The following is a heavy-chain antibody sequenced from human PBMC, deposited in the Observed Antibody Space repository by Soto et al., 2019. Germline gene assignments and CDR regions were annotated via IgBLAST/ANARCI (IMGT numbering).Heavy chain of an antibody. CDR1: GYSFTSYW. CDR2: IYPGDSDT. J-gene: IGHJ3*02. CDR3: ASHQRVNCGGDCYPDAFDI. D-gene: IGHD2-21*02. Sequence: EVQLVQSGAEVKKPGESLKISCKGSGYSFTSYWIGWVRQMPGKGLEWMGIIYPGDSDTRYSPSFQGQVTISADKSISTAYLQWSSLKASDTAMYYCASHQRVNCGGDCYPDAFDIWGQGTMVTVSS. V-gene: IGHV5-51*01.